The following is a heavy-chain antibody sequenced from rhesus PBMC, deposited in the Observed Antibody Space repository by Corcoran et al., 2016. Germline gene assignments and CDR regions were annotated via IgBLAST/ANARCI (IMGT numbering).Heavy chain of an antibody. D-gene: IGHD1-20*01. V-gene: IGHV4-122*02. CDR2: LTYRGST. J-gene: IGHJ4*01. CDR1: GGSIRSGYYY. CDR3: ARDRNGWNNVSY. Sequence: QVQLQESGPGLVKPSETLSLTCAVSGGSIRSGYYYWSWIRQPPGKGLEWIGYLTYRGSTSYNPALKSRVTSSRDTSKNQFSLKLSSVTAADTAVYYCARDRNGWNNVSYWGQGVLVTVSS.